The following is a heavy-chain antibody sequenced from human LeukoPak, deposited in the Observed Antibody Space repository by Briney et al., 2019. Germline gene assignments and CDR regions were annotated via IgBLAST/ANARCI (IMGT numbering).Heavy chain of an antibody. J-gene: IGHJ3*02. CDR2: ISWNSGNI. CDR3: ARDRRVGGWGGAFDI. CDR1: GFTFDDYA. Sequence: GRSLRLSCAASGFTFDDYAMHWVRQAPGKGLEWVSGISWNSGNIGYADSVKGRFTISRDDAKNSLYLQMTSLTAEDTAVYYCARDRRVGGWGGAFDIWGQGTKVTVSS. D-gene: IGHD2-21*01. V-gene: IGHV3-9*01.